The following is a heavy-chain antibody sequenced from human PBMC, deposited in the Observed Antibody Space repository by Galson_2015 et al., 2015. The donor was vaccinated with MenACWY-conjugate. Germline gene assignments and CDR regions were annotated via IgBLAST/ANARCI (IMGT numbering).Heavy chain of an antibody. V-gene: IGHV3-7*04. CDR2: TKPDGSDK. CDR3: ARGQWCLSP. Sequence: SLRLCCAASGFIFSDSWMSWVRQAPGKGLEWVAITKPDGSDKYYVDSVKGRFTITRDNSEHSLYLQMNRLRDDDTAVYYCARGQWCLSPRRQGTLVTVSS. D-gene: IGHD2-8*01. CDR1: GFIFSDSW. J-gene: IGHJ5*02.